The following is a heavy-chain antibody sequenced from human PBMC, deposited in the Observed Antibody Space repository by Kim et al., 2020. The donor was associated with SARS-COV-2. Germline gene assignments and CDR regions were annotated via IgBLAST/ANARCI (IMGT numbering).Heavy chain of an antibody. Sequence: GGSLRLSCAASGFTFTNYGIHWVRQAPGKGLEWVAVISYDGNDEFYADSVKGRFAISRDNSKNTVFLQINSLRPEDTAVSYCARDGGSAADLAWFGESYSYYCGMDVWRQGTTVTVSS. V-gene: IGHV3-30*03. CDR2: ISYDGNDE. CDR1: GFTFTNYG. J-gene: IGHJ6*02. CDR3: ARDGGSAADLAWFGESYSYYCGMDV. D-gene: IGHD3-10*01.